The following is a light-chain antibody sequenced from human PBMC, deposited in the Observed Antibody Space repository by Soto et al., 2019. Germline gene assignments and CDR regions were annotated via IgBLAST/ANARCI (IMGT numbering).Light chain of an antibody. Sequence: ETVLTQSPGTLSLSPWERATLSCRATQSVNNDYLAWYQQRPGLAPRLLIFGASGRATGIPDRFSGSGSGTDFSLTISRLEHEDFAIYYCQQYGPSPLTFGGGTKVEIK. J-gene: IGKJ4*01. CDR3: QQYGPSPLT. CDR2: GAS. V-gene: IGKV3-20*01. CDR1: QSVNNDY.